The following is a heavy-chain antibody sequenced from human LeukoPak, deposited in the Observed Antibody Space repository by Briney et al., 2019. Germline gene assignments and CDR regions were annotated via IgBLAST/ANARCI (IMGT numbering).Heavy chain of an antibody. V-gene: IGHV4-59*01. CDR1: GGSISSYY. Sequence: PSETLSLTCTVSGGSISSYYWSWIRQPPGKGLEWIGYIYYSGSTNYNPSLKSRVTISVDTSKNQFSLKLSSVTAADTAVYYCAAYSGSFEYYYYYYGMDVWGQGTTVTVSS. D-gene: IGHD1-26*01. J-gene: IGHJ6*02. CDR2: IYYSGST. CDR3: AAYSGSFEYYYYYYGMDV.